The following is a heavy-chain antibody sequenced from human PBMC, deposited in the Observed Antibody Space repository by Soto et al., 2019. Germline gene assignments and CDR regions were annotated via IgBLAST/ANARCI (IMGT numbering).Heavy chain of an antibody. CDR2: IYHSGST. Sequence: QLQLQESGSGLVKPSQTLSLTCAVSGGSISSGGYSWSWIRQPPGKGLEWIGYIYHSGSTYYNPSLKSLVTISVYRSKNQFSLKLSSVTAADTAVYYCARRRGFPYYYGMDVWGQGTTVTVSS. D-gene: IGHD5-12*01. CDR1: GGSISSGGYS. J-gene: IGHJ6*02. V-gene: IGHV4-30-2*01. CDR3: ARRRGFPYYYGMDV.